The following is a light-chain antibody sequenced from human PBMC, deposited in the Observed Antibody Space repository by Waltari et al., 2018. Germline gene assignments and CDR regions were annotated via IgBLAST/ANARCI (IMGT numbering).Light chain of an antibody. CDR1: RKILNSSKNKNH. CDR2: SAS. V-gene: IGKV4-1*01. J-gene: IGKJ1*01. Sequence: DSVMTQSPDPLAVSLGERATISFQSSRKILNSSKNKNHLAWYQQKPGQPPRLLNRSASTRESGIPDRFSGSGSGTDFTLTISSLQAADVAVYFCQEYYSIPWTFGQGTKVEIK. CDR3: QEYYSIPWT.